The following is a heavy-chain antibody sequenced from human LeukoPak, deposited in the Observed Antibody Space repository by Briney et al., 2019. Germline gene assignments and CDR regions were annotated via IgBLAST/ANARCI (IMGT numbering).Heavy chain of an antibody. CDR2: IYYSGST. D-gene: IGHD4-17*01. CDR1: GGCISSYY. J-gene: IGHJ3*02. Sequence: PSETLSLTCTVSGGCISSYYWSWIRQPPGKGLEWIGYIYYSGSTNYNPSLKSRVTISVDTSKNQFSLKLSSVTAADTAVYYCATSMVDYVTNDAFDIWGQGTMVTVSS. CDR3: ATSMVDYVTNDAFDI. V-gene: IGHV4-59*01.